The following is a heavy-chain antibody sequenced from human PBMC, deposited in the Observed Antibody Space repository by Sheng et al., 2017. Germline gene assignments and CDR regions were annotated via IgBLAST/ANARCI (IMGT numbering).Heavy chain of an antibody. V-gene: IGHV4-39*07. CDR1: GGSISISSYY. Sequence: QLQLQESGPGLVKPSETLSLTCTVSGGSISISSYYWAWIRQPPGKGLEWIGSIYYSGSTYYNPSLKSRVTISVDTSKNHFSLKLSSVTAADKAVYYCARVHYGGYSKGLDFWGQGTLVTVSS. J-gene: IGHJ4*02. CDR3: ARVHYGGYSKGLDF. CDR2: IYYSGST. D-gene: IGHD4-17*01.